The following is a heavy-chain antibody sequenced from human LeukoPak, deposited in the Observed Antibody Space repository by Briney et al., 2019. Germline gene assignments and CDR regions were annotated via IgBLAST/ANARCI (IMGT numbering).Heavy chain of an antibody. CDR2: IRYDGSNK. D-gene: IGHD3-10*01. V-gene: IGHV3-30*02. CDR3: AKVKTEYYYGSGSYYNRIDY. CDR1: GFTFSSYG. J-gene: IGHJ4*02. Sequence: GGSLRLSCAASGFTFSSYGMHWVRQAPGKGLEWVAFIRYDGSNKYYADSVKGRFTISRDNSKNTLYLQMNSLRAEATAVYYCAKVKTEYYYGSGSYYNRIDYWGQGTLVTVSS.